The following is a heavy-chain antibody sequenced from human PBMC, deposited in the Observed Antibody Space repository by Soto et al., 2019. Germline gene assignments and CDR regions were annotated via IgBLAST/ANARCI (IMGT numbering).Heavy chain of an antibody. J-gene: IGHJ5*02. D-gene: IGHD2-2*01. V-gene: IGHV1-46*01. CDR1: GYTFTNHY. Sequence: GASVKVSCKASGYTFTNHYMHWVRQAPGQGLEWMGTINPSGGSTSFAQKFQGRVSMTTDTSTTTAYMELRSLRSDDTAVYYCARVVPGAEAWFGPWGQGTLVTV. CDR3: ARVVPGAEAWFGP. CDR2: INPSGGST.